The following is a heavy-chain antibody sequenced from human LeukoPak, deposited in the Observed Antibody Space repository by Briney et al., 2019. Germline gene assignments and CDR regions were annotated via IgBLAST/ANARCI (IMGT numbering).Heavy chain of an antibody. CDR2: IYYSGST. D-gene: IGHD5-18*01. Sequence: TPSETLSLTCTVSGGSISSGGYYWSWIRQHPGKGLEWIGYIYYSGSTYYNPSLKSRVTISVDTSKNQFSLKLSSVTAADTAVYYCARAGGYIYAFDIWGQGTMVTVSS. V-gene: IGHV4-31*03. CDR1: GGSISSGGYY. CDR3: ARAGGYIYAFDI. J-gene: IGHJ3*02.